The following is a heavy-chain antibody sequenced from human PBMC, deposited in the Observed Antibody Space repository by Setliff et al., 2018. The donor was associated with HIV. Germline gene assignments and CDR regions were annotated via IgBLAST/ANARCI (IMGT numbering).Heavy chain of an antibody. J-gene: IGHJ6*02. D-gene: IGHD4-17*01. V-gene: IGHV3-74*03. Sequence: SCVASGFTFSDYWMHWVRQGPGKGLVWVARINSDGISTKHADSVKGRFTISRDNAKNTLFLQMNSLGAEDTAVYYCARGRPWGVTTPHGMDVWGQGTTVTVSS. CDR1: GFTFSDYW. CDR3: ARGRPWGVTTPHGMDV. CDR2: INSDGIST.